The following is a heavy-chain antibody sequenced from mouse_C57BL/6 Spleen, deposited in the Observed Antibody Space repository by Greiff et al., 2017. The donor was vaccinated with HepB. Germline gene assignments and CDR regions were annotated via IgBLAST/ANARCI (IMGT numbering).Heavy chain of an antibody. V-gene: IGHV1-76*01. CDR1: GYTFTDYY. CDR2: IYPGSGNT. CDR3: ARGPYYGSSYGYFDV. Sequence: QVQLKESGAELVRPGASVKLSCKASGYTFTDYYINWVKQRPGQGLEWIARIYPGSGNTYYNEKFKGKATLTAEKSSSTAYMQLSSLTSEDSAVYFCARGPYYGSSYGYFDVWGTGTTVTVSS. D-gene: IGHD1-1*01. J-gene: IGHJ1*03.